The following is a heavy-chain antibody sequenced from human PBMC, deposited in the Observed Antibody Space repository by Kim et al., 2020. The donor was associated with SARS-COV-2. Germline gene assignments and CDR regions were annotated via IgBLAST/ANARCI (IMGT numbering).Heavy chain of an antibody. D-gene: IGHD3-16*02. Sequence: ASVKVSCKASGYTFTSYDINWVRQATGQGLEWMGWMNPNSGNTGYAQKFQGRVTMIRNTSISTAYMELSSLRSEDTAVYYCARRRSYYYYYGMDVWGQGTTVTVSS. CDR2: MNPNSGNT. J-gene: IGHJ6*02. V-gene: IGHV1-8*01. CDR1: GYTFTSYD. CDR3: ARRRSYYYYYGMDV.